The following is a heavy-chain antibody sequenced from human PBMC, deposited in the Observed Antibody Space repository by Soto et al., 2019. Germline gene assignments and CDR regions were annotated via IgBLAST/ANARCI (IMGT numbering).Heavy chain of an antibody. CDR1: GFTFSSYS. J-gene: IGHJ6*02. D-gene: IGHD2-2*02. V-gene: IGHV3-48*02. Sequence: GSLRLSCAASGFTFSSYSMNWVRQAPGKGLEWVSYISSSSSTIYYADSVKGRFTISRDNAKNSLYLQMNSLRDEDTAVYYCARRGGVVVPAAIRVYYYGMDVWGQGTTVTVSS. CDR3: ARRGGVVVPAAIRVYYYGMDV. CDR2: ISSSSSTI.